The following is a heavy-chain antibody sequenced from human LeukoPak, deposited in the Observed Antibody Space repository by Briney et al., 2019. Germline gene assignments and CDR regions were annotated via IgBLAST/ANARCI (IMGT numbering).Heavy chain of an antibody. V-gene: IGHV3-23*01. J-gene: IGHJ6*03. D-gene: IGHD4-11*01. Sequence: PGGSLRLSCAASGFTFSSYAMSWFRQAPGKGLEWVSAISGSGGSTYYADSVKGRFTISRDNSKNTLYLQMNSLRAEDTAVYYCAKGNYVGYYYYYMDVWGKGTTVTVSS. CDR1: GFTFSSYA. CDR3: AKGNYVGYYYYYMDV. CDR2: ISGSGGST.